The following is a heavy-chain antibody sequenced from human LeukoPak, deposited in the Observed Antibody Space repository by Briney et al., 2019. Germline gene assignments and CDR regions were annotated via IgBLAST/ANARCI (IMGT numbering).Heavy chain of an antibody. Sequence: GGSPRLSCAASGFIFSTYSMNWVRQAPGKGLEWVSYISSGSNTIYYADSVKGRFTISRDNAENTLYLQMNSLGAEDTAVYYCARGGGYNWFDPWGQGTLVTVSS. CDR3: ARGGGYNWFDP. V-gene: IGHV3-48*01. CDR2: ISSGSNTI. J-gene: IGHJ5*02. CDR1: GFIFSTYS.